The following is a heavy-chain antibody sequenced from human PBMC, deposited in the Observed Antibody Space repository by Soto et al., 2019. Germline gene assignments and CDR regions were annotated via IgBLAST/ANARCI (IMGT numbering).Heavy chain of an antibody. CDR1: GGSISSSSYY. Sequence: SETLSLTCPVSGGSISSSSYYWGWIRQPPGKGLEWIGSIYYSGSTYYNPSLKSRVTISVDTSKNQFSLKLSSVTAADTAVYYCARGALTPVTTVTTDFDYWGQGTLVTVSS. CDR3: ARGALTPVTTVTTDFDY. V-gene: IGHV4-39*01. CDR2: IYYSGST. D-gene: IGHD4-17*01. J-gene: IGHJ4*02.